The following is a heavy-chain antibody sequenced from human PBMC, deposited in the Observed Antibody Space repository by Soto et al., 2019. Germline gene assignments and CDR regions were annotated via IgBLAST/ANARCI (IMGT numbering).Heavy chain of an antibody. J-gene: IGHJ4*02. CDR1: GFIFSTYS. Sequence: GGSLRLSCAASGFIFSTYSMQWVRQAPGKGLEWVSSISGSLGYVQYADSVKGGFTVSRDNIGTSLYLQMNSLRAEDTAAYYCAREGVHNYNPYNLDNWGPGTLVTVSS. V-gene: IGHV3-21*01. D-gene: IGHD4-4*01. CDR2: ISGSLGYV. CDR3: AREGVHNYNPYNLDN.